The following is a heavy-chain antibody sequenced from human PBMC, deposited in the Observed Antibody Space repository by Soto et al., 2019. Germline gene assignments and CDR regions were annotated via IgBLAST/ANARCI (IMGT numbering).Heavy chain of an antibody. V-gene: IGHV3-30-3*01. J-gene: IGHJ4*02. CDR2: ISYDGSNK. CDR3: ARGGGGWYANTIDY. Sequence: QVQLVESGGGVVQPGRSLRLSCAASGFTFSSYAMHWVRQAPGKGLEWVAVISYDGSNKYYADSVKGRFTISRDNSKNTLYLQMNSLRAEDTSVYYCARGGGGWYANTIDYWGQGTLVTVSS. CDR1: GFTFSSYA. D-gene: IGHD6-19*01.